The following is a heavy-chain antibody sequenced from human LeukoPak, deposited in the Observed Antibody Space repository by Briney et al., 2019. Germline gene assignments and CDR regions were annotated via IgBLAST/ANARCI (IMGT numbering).Heavy chain of an antibody. J-gene: IGHJ4*02. Sequence: SETLSLTCSVSGGSLTSTSYYWGWIRQPPGKGREWIGSIYYSGTTYYNPSLQSRVTISIDTSNNQFSLTLSSVPAADTAVYYCVRPAVARALGFDYWGQGTLVTVSS. D-gene: IGHD6-19*01. CDR2: IYYSGTT. CDR1: GGSLTSTSYY. CDR3: VRPAVARALGFDY. V-gene: IGHV4-39*07.